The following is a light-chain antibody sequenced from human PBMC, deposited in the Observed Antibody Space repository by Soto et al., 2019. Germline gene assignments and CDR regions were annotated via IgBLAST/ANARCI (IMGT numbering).Light chain of an antibody. J-gene: IGKJ2*01. CDR3: QQYGSSHHT. Sequence: EIVLTQSPGTLSLSPGERATLSCRASQSVNNNYLAWFQEKPGQAPRLLIYGASSRATGIPDRFSGSGSGKDFTLTISRLEPEDFAVYYCQQYGSSHHTFGQGTKLEIK. CDR2: GAS. CDR1: QSVNNNY. V-gene: IGKV3-20*01.